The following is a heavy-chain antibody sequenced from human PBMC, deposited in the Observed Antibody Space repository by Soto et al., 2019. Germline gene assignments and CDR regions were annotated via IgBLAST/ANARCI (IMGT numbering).Heavy chain of an antibody. D-gene: IGHD3-3*01. Sequence: ASVKVSCKASGYTFTSYDISWVRQAPGQGLEWMGWISAYNGNTNYAQKLQGRVTMTTDTSTSTAYMELGSLRSDDTAVYYCARGGYYDFWSGYYTELDYWGQGTLVTVSS. CDR3: ARGGYYDFWSGYYTELDY. CDR1: GYTFTSYD. J-gene: IGHJ4*02. CDR2: ISAYNGNT. V-gene: IGHV1-18*01.